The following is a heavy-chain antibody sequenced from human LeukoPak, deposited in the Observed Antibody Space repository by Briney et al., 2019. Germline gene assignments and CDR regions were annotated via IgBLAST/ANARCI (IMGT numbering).Heavy chain of an antibody. J-gene: IGHJ4*02. CDR1: GYTFTSSY. CDR3: ARRASGYYDSSGYPDY. CDR2: INPRSGST. V-gene: IGHV1-46*01. Sequence: ASVKVSCKASGYTFTSSYMHWVRQAPGQGLEWMGIINPRSGSTTYAQKFQGRVTMTRDTSTSTVYMELRSLRSDDTAVYYCARRASGYYDSSGYPDYWGQGTLVTVSS. D-gene: IGHD3-22*01.